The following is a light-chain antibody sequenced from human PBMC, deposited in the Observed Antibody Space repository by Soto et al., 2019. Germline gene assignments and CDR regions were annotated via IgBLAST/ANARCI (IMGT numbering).Light chain of an antibody. CDR3: QQRSTTIT. CDR1: QSVSSY. V-gene: IGKV3-11*01. Sequence: EIVLTQSPATLSLSPGERATLPCRASQSVSSYLAWYQQKPGQAPRLLIYDASNRTTGIPARFSGSGSGTDFTLTISSLGPEDFAVYYCQQRSTTITFGQGTRLEIK. CDR2: DAS. J-gene: IGKJ5*01.